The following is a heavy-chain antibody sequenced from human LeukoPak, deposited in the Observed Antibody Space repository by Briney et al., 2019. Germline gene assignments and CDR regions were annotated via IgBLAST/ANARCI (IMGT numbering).Heavy chain of an antibody. CDR2: IYYSGST. D-gene: IGHD1-26*01. J-gene: IGHJ4*02. CDR1: GGSISSYY. V-gene: IGHV4-59*01. Sequence: PSETLSLTCTVSGGSISSYYWSWIRQPPGKGLEGIGYIYYSGSTNYNPSLKSRVTISVDTSKNQFSLKLSSVTAADTAVYYCARFRGGSYNDYLGQGTLVTVSS. CDR3: ARFRGGSYNDY.